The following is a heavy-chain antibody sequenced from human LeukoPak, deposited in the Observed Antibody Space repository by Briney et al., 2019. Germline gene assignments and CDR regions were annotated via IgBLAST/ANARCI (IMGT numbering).Heavy chain of an antibody. Sequence: ASVKVSCKASGYTFTSYGISWVRQAPGQGLEWMGWISAYNGNTNYAQKLQGRVTMTTDTSTSTAYMELRSLRSDDTAVYYCARDREVVVAGTTYYYGMDVWGQGTTVTVSS. D-gene: IGHD2-15*01. CDR1: GYTFTSYG. V-gene: IGHV1-18*01. CDR2: ISAYNGNT. J-gene: IGHJ6*02. CDR3: ARDREVVVAGTTYYYGMDV.